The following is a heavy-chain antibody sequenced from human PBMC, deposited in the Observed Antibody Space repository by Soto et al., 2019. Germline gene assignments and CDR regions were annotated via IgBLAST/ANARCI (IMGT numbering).Heavy chain of an antibody. D-gene: IGHD2-15*01. Sequence: ASVKVSCKASGYTFTSYGISWVRQAPGQGLEWMGWISAYNGNTNYAQHLQGRVTMTTDTDTSTAYIELRSLRSDDTAVYYCARAWGSSGGYPRPFDYWGQGTLVTVSS. CDR2: ISAYNGNT. CDR1: GYTFTSYG. CDR3: ARAWGSSGGYPRPFDY. J-gene: IGHJ4*02. V-gene: IGHV1-18*01.